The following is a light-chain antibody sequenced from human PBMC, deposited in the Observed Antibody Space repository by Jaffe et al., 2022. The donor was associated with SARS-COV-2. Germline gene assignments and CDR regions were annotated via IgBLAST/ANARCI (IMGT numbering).Light chain of an antibody. CDR2: LKSDGSH. Sequence: QLVLTQSPSASASLGASVKLTCILSSGHSSYAIAWHQQQPEKGPRYLMKLKSDGSHSKGDGIPDRFSGSSSGAERYLTISSLQSEDEADYYCQTWDTGIVVFGGGTKVTVL. CDR3: QTWDTGIVV. J-gene: IGLJ2*01. CDR1: SGHSSYA. V-gene: IGLV4-69*01.